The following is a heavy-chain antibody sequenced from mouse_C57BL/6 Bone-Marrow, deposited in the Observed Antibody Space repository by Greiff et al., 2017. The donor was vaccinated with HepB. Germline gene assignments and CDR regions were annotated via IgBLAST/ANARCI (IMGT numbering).Heavy chain of an antibody. CDR2: IYPGSGST. V-gene: IGHV1-55*01. CDR3: DLSDCNSSIPCDY. D-gene: IGHD1-1*01. CDR1: GYTFTSYW. J-gene: IGHJ2*01. Sequence: VQLQQPGAELVKPGASVKMSCKASGYTFTSYWITWVKQRPGQGLEWIGEIYPGSGSTNYNEKFKSKATLTVDTSSSTAYMPLSSLISVDSAVYYGDLSDCNSSIPCDYWGQGTTLTVSA.